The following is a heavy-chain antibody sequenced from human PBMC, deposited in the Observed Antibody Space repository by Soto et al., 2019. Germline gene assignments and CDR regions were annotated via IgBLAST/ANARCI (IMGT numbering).Heavy chain of an antibody. CDR1: GFTFSSYA. V-gene: IGHV3-23*01. J-gene: IGHJ6*03. Sequence: GGSLRLSCAASGFTFSSYAMSWVRQAPGKGLEWVSAISGSGGSTYYADSVKGRFTISRDNSKNTLYLQMNSLRAEDTAVYYCAKVYCSGGSCYSLYYYYYMDVWGKGTTVTVSS. CDR2: ISGSGGST. D-gene: IGHD2-15*01. CDR3: AKVYCSGGSCYSLYYYYYMDV.